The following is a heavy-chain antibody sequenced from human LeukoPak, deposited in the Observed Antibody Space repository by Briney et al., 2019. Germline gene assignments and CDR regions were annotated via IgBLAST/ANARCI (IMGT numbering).Heavy chain of an antibody. Sequence: SEPLSLTCSVSTDSTNTYYWSWIRQSPGKGLVWIGHIYQSGSTDYNPPFKSQITISIDKSRKEFSVKLTSVTAADTAMYYCVRLRWELLAPYFDHWGQGAFVIVSS. D-gene: IGHD2-15*01. CDR1: TDSTNTYY. CDR2: IYQSGST. V-gene: IGHV4-59*01. CDR3: VRLRWELLAPYFDH. J-gene: IGHJ4*02.